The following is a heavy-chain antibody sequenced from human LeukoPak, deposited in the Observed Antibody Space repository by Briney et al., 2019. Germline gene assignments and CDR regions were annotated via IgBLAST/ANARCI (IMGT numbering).Heavy chain of an antibody. CDR3: ARSGGSRGTVTPPGDF. CDR1: GYTFTTYT. V-gene: IGHV1-3*03. Sequence: GALVKVSCKASGYTFTTYTMHWVRQAPGQRLGWMGWINADTGNTKCSQEFQGRLTITRDTSASTVYMDLSSLKSEDMAVYYCARSGGSRGTVTPPGDFWGQGTLVTVSS. D-gene: IGHD4-17*01. CDR2: INADTGNT. J-gene: IGHJ4*02.